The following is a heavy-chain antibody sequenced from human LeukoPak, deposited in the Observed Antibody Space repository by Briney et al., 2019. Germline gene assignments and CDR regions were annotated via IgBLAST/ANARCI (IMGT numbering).Heavy chain of an antibody. CDR2: IIPIFGTA. J-gene: IGHJ3*02. CDR1: GGTFSSYT. Sequence: ASVKVSCKASGGTFSSYTISWVRQAPGQGLEWMGGIIPIFGTANYAQKFQGRVTITTDESTSTAYMELSSLRSEDTAVYYCARFMFGVVIMADAFDIWGQGTMVTVSS. CDR3: ARFMFGVVIMADAFDI. V-gene: IGHV1-69*05. D-gene: IGHD3-3*02.